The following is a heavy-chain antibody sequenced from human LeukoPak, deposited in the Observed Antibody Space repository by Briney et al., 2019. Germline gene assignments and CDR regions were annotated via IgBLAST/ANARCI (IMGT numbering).Heavy chain of an antibody. V-gene: IGHV3-48*04. Sequence: GGSLRLSCEASGFTFSTYAMSWVRQAPGKGLEWVSYISSSGSTIYYADSVKGRFTISRDNAKNSLYLQMNSLRAEDTAVYYCARRLQLWSGGDYWGQGTLVTVSS. D-gene: IGHD5-18*01. CDR2: ISSSGSTI. CDR3: ARRLQLWSGGDY. CDR1: GFTFSTYA. J-gene: IGHJ4*02.